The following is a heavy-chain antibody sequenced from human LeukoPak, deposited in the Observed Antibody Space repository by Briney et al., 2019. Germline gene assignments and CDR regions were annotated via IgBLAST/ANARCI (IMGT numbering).Heavy chain of an antibody. Sequence: GGSLRLSCAASGFTFSSYAMSWVRQAPGKGLEWVSAISGSGGSTYYADSVKGRFTISRDNSKNTLYLQMNSRRAEDTAVYYCAKAGQTYYYDSSGYYLTFLGYWGQGTLVTVSS. CDR3: AKAGQTYYYDSSGYYLTFLGY. CDR1: GFTFSSYA. J-gene: IGHJ4*02. CDR2: ISGSGGST. D-gene: IGHD3-22*01. V-gene: IGHV3-23*01.